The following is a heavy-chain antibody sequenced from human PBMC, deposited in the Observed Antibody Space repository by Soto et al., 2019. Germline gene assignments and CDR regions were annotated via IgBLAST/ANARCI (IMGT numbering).Heavy chain of an antibody. CDR2: IYYSGST. D-gene: IGHD3-9*01. Sequence: SETLSLTCTVSCVSISSYYWSWIRQPPGKGLEWIGYIYYSGSTNYNPSLKSRVTISVDTSKNQFSLKLSSVTAADTAVYYCARTPYYDILTGLIFDYWGQGTLVTVSS. CDR3: ARTPYYDILTGLIFDY. CDR1: CVSISSYY. V-gene: IGHV4-59*01. J-gene: IGHJ4*02.